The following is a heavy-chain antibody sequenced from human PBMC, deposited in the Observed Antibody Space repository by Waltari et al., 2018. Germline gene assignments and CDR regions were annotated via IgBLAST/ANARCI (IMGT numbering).Heavy chain of an antibody. V-gene: IGHV4-61*01. D-gene: IGHD5-18*01. CDR2: SDYTGSA. CDR3: AGDIIEGEYSYGLDS. J-gene: IGHJ4*02. Sequence: QVHLQESGPGLVRPSATLSLTCTVSGASVGSGNYYWNWIRQSPGKELEWIGYSDYTGSARYNPSLSSRVTISLDKSRNQFSLNLTSVTAADTAVYYCAGDIIEGEYSYGLDSWGQGTRVTVSS. CDR1: GASVGSGNYY.